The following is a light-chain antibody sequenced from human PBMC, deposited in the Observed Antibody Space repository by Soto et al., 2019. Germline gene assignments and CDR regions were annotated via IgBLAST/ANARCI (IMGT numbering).Light chain of an antibody. CDR2: EVS. V-gene: IGLV2-14*01. CDR3: SSYTSISTPYV. Sequence: QSVLTQPASVSGSPGKSITISCTGTSSDIGGYNYVSWYQQYPGKAPKLMIYEVSNRPSGVSNRFSGSKSGNTASLTISGLQAEDEADYYCSSYTSISTPYVFGTGTKLTVL. CDR1: SSDIGGYNY. J-gene: IGLJ1*01.